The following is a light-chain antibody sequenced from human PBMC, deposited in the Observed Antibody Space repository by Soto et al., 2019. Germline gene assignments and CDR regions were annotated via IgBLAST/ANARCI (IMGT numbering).Light chain of an antibody. V-gene: IGKV3-20*01. CDR2: GAS. J-gene: IGKJ4*01. CDR3: QQYGSSPRVT. Sequence: EIVLTQSPGTLSLSPGERATLSCRASQSVSSSYLAWYQQKPGQAPRLLISGASSRATGIPDRFSGSGSGTDFTITISRLEPEDFAVYYCQQYGSSPRVTFGGGTKVEIK. CDR1: QSVSSSY.